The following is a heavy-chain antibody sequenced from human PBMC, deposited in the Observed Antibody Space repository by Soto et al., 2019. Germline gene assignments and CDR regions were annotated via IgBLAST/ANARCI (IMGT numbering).Heavy chain of an antibody. CDR3: ARPDHDDTGHYFGGLDI. J-gene: IGHJ6*02. CDR1: GGSISDSLW. Sequence: QVQLQESGPGLVKPSGTLSVTCAVSGGSISDSLWWNWVRQPPGKGLDWIGEIYQSGSTHYNPSLKTRVTISIDKSNNLFSLRLTSVTAADTAVYYCARPDHDDTGHYFGGLDIWGPGTTVTVAS. D-gene: IGHD3-22*01. V-gene: IGHV4-4*02. CDR2: IYQSGST.